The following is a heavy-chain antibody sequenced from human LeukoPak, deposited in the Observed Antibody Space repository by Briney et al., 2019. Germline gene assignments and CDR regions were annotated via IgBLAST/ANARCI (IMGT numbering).Heavy chain of an antibody. D-gene: IGHD3-3*01. J-gene: IGHJ3*02. CDR3: ARYQSGAFDI. CDR2: ISTSGSA. Sequence: SETLSLTCTVSGGSISSYYWSWIRQPAGKGLEWIGRISTSGSATYNPSLKSRVTTSVDTSKNQFSLEVSSMTAADTAVYYCARYQSGAFDIWGQGTMVTVSS. V-gene: IGHV4-4*07. CDR1: GGSISSYY.